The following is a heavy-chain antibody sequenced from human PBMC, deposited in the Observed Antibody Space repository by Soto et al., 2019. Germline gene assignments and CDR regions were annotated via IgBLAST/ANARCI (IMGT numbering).Heavy chain of an antibody. J-gene: IGHJ4*02. CDR1: GVSFSSYY. D-gene: IGHD3-22*01. CDR3: ARMNYYDTSGYPFDY. CDR2: IYFRGTT. Sequence: SETLSLTCTVSGVSFSSYYWSWIRQPPGKGLEWIGYIYFRGTTNYNPSLKSRVTMSADTSKNQFSLKLNSVTAADTAVYYCARMNYYDTSGYPFDYWGQGMMVTVSS. V-gene: IGHV4-59*01.